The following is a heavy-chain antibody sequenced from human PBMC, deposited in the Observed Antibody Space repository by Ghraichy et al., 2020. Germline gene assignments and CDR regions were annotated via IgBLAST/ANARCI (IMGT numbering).Heavy chain of an antibody. CDR3: AKGAAAATFHFDY. CDR1: GFTFSSYA. Sequence: ETLSLTCAASGFTFSSYAMSWVRQAPGKGLEWVSAISGSGGSTYYADSVKGRFTISRDNYKNTLYLQMNSLRAEDTAVYYCAKGAAAATFHFDYWGQGTLVTVSS. CDR2: ISGSGGST. D-gene: IGHD2-2*01. V-gene: IGHV3-23*01. J-gene: IGHJ4*02.